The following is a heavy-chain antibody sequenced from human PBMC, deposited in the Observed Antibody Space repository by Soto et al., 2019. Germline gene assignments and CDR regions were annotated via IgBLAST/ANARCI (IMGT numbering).Heavy chain of an antibody. CDR1: GFALSDYY. Sequence: GGSLRLSCAASGFALSDYYMSWIRQAPGKGQEWVSYISSSGRTIYYADSVRGRFTISRDNAENSLYLQMDSLRAEDTALYYCARNSEHFDYWGQGTLVTVSS. CDR3: ARNSEHFDY. J-gene: IGHJ4*02. V-gene: IGHV3-11*01. CDR2: ISSSGRTI. D-gene: IGHD6-13*01.